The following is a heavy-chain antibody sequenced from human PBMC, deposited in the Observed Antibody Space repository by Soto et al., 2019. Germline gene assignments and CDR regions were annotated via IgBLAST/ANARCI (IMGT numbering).Heavy chain of an antibody. CDR3: ARGPLVVLNYFPS. Sequence: QVQLVQSGPEVKKPGSSVKVSCKASGGTFRNYPINWVRQAPGQGLEWMGSIFPLTDIPDYAQNFQARLTISADRSTSTACMELSSLTSDDTAMYFCARGPLVVLNYFPSWGQGTLVTVSS. CDR1: GGTFRNYP. V-gene: IGHV1-69*02. J-gene: IGHJ4*02. CDR2: IFPLTDIP.